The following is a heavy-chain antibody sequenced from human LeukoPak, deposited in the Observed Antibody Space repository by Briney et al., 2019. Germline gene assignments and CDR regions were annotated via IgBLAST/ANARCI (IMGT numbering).Heavy chain of an antibody. CDR3: ARSTYYYAADAFDI. V-gene: IGHV4-59*01. D-gene: IGHD3-10*01. J-gene: IGHJ3*02. CDR1: GGSISSYY. CDR2: IYYSGST. Sequence: PSETLSPTCTVSGGSISSYYWSWIRQPPGKGLEWIGYIYYSGSTDYNPSLKSRVTISVDTSKNQFSLKLNSVTAADTAVYYCARSTYYYAADAFDIWGQGTMVTVSS.